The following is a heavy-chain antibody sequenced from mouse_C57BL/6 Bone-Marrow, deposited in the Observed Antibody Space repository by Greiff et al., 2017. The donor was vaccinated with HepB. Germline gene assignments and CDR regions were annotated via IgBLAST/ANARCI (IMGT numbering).Heavy chain of an antibody. Sequence: VKLVESGPGLVQPSQSLSITCTVSGFSLTSYGVHWVRQPPGKGLEWLGVIWSGGSTDYNAAFISRLSISKDNSKSQVFFKMNSLQADDTAIYYCATPTGPYYFDYWGQGTTLTVSS. CDR1: GFSLTSYG. CDR2: IWSGGST. J-gene: IGHJ2*01. CDR3: ATPTGPYYFDY. D-gene: IGHD4-1*02. V-gene: IGHV2-4*01.